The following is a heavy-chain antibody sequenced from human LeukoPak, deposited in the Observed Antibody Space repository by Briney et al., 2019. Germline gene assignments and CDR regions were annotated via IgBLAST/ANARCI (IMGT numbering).Heavy chain of an antibody. V-gene: IGHV4-39*01. J-gene: IGHJ5*02. CDR1: GGSISSSSYY. CDR3: ARSSGYSSSGGLNWFDT. CDR2: IYYSGST. Sequence: PSETLSLTCTVSGGSISSSSYYWGWIRQPPGKGLEWIGSIYYSGSTYYNPSLKRRVTISVDTSKNQFSLKLSSVTAADTAVYYCARSSGYSSSGGLNWFDTWGQGTLVTVSS. D-gene: IGHD6-13*01.